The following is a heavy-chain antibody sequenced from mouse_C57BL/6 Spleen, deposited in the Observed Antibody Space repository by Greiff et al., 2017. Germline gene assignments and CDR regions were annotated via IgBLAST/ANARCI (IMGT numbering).Heavy chain of an antibody. V-gene: IGHV1-63*01. J-gene: IGHJ2*01. D-gene: IGHD4-1*01. Sequence: VHLVESGAELVRPGTSVKMSCKASGYTFTNYWIGWAKQRPGHGLEWIGDIYPGGGYTNYNEKFKGKATLTADKSSSTAYMQFSSLTSEDSAIYYCARGGTGTFDYWGQGTTLTGSS. CDR1: GYTFTNYW. CDR2: IYPGGGYT. CDR3: ARGGTGTFDY.